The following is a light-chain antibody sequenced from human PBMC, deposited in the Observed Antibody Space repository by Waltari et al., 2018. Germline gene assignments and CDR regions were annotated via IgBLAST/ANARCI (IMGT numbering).Light chain of an antibody. V-gene: IGLV2-23*03. CDR1: RRDVGRYNL. CDR2: EGS. J-gene: IGLJ2*01. Sequence: QSALTQPASVSGSPGQSITIPCPGTRRDVGRYNLGSWYQQHPGKAPKLMIYEGSKRPSGVSNRFSGSKSGNTASLTISGLQAEDEADYYCCSYAGSSTFEFGGGTKLTVL. CDR3: CSYAGSSTFE.